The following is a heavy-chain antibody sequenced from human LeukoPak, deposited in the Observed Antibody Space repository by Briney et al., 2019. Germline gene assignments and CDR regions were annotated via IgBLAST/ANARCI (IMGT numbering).Heavy chain of an antibody. CDR1: GGTFSSDA. J-gene: IGHJ6*03. D-gene: IGHD3-3*02. CDR2: IISIFGTA. Sequence: SVKVSCKASGGTFSSDAISWVRQAPGQGLEWMGGIISIFGTANYAQKFQGRVTITTDESTSTAYMELSSLRSEDTAVYYCARNPSTSIRYYYYYMDVWGKGTTVTVSS. V-gene: IGHV1-69*05. CDR3: ARNPSTSIRYYYYYMDV.